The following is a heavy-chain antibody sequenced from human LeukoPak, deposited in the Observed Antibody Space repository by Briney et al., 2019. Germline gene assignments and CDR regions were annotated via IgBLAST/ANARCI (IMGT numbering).Heavy chain of an antibody. Sequence: GGSLRLSCAASGFTFSNYWMNWVRQAPGKGLEWVANIKQDGSEKYYVDSVKGRFTISRDNAKNSLFLQMNSLRAEDTAVYYCASSSGWIIDYWGQGTLVTASS. J-gene: IGHJ4*02. CDR1: GFTFSNYW. V-gene: IGHV3-7*01. CDR2: IKQDGSEK. CDR3: ASSSGWIIDY. D-gene: IGHD6-19*01.